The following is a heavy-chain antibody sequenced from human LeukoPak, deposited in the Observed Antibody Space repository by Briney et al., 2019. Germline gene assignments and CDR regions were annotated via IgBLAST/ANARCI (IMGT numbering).Heavy chain of an antibody. J-gene: IGHJ4*02. Sequence: GESLKISCKGSGYTFTNYWIGWVRPMPGKGLEWMGIIYPGDSDTRYSPSFQGQVTISADKSISTAYLQWSSLKASDTAMYYCARQNSGYDSPFDYWGQGTLVTVSS. CDR1: GYTFTNYW. V-gene: IGHV5-51*01. CDR3: ARQNSGYDSPFDY. D-gene: IGHD5-12*01. CDR2: IYPGDSDT.